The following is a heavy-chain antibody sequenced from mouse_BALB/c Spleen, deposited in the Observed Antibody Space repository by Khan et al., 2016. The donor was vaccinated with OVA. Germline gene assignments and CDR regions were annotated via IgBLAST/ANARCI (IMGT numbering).Heavy chain of an antibody. CDR3: TRIYRSDFDY. Sequence: VQLKQSGPELVKPGASVKISCKASGYSFTGYFMNWVMQSHGKSLEWIGRINPHIGETLYNQKFNDKATLTVDESSSTAHMELRSLTSEDSAVYYCTRIYRSDFDYWGQGTTVTVSS. D-gene: IGHD1-1*01. V-gene: IGHV1-20*01. CDR1: GYSFTGYF. J-gene: IGHJ2*01. CDR2: INPHIGET.